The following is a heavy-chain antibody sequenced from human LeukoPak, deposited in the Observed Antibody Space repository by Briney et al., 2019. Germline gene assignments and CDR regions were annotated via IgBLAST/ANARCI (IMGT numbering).Heavy chain of an antibody. CDR1: GFTFSSYA. D-gene: IGHD3-9*01. CDR3: AKEVSGPLILTGPTYYFDY. Sequence: PGGSLRLSCAASGFTFSSYAMHWVRQAPGKGLEWVAVISYDGSNKYYADSVKGRFTISRDNSKNTLYLQMNSLRAEDTAVYYCAKEVSGPLILTGPTYYFDYWGQGTLVTVSS. V-gene: IGHV3-30-3*01. J-gene: IGHJ4*02. CDR2: ISYDGSNK.